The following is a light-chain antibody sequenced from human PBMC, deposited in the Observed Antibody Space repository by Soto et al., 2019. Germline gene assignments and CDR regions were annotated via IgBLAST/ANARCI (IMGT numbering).Light chain of an antibody. J-gene: IGKJ1*01. V-gene: IGKV1-5*01. CDR2: DVS. CDR1: QSISSW. Sequence: DILMTQSPSTLSASVGDRVTITCRASQSISSWLAWYQQKPGKAPKLLIYDVSTLGSGVPSRFSGSGSGTEFTLTISSLQPDDFATYYCQQYNSYSTFGQGTKVEIK. CDR3: QQYNSYST.